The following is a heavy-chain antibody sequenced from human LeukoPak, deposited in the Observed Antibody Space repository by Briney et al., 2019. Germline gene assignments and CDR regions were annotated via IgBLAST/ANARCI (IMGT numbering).Heavy chain of an antibody. CDR2: ISPDGSLI. CDR1: GFTFSTYW. Sequence: GGSLRLSCAASGFTFSTYWLHWVRQAPGKGLVWVSLISPDGSLINYADSVQGRFTISRDNAKNSLYLQMNSLGAEDTAVYYCARTIREQWLTIDYWGQGTLVTFSS. V-gene: IGHV3-74*01. D-gene: IGHD6-19*01. J-gene: IGHJ4*02. CDR3: ARTIREQWLTIDY.